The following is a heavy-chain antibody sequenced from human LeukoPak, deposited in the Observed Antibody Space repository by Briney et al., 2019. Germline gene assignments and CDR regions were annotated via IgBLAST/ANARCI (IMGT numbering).Heavy chain of an antibody. CDR2: ISYDGSNK. Sequence: GGSLRLSCAASGFTFSSYWMSWVRQAPGKGLEWVAVISYDGSNKYYADSVKGRFTISRDNSKNTLYLQMNSLRAEDTAVYYCASMGLGYDSSGPIDYWGQGTLVTVSS. CDR1: GFTFSSYW. J-gene: IGHJ4*02. V-gene: IGHV3-30*03. CDR3: ASMGLGYDSSGPIDY. D-gene: IGHD3-22*01.